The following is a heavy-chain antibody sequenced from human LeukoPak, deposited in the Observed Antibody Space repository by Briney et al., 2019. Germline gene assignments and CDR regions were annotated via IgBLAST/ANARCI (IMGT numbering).Heavy chain of an antibody. D-gene: IGHD2/OR15-2a*01. CDR1: GGSISGYY. J-gene: IGHJ4*02. V-gene: IGHV4-59*01. CDR2: INHIGVT. Sequence: SETLSLTCTVSGGSISGYYWSWIRQPPGKGLEWIGYINHIGVTNYNTSLKGRVTISVDTSKNQFSLKLNSVTAADTAVYYCARRQSSMWVPDYWGQGTLVTVSS. CDR3: ARRQSSMWVPDY.